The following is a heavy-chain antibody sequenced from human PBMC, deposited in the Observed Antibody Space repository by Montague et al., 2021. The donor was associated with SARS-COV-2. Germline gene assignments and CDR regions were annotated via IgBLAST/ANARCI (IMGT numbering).Heavy chain of an antibody. D-gene: IGHD4-11*01. J-gene: IGHJ6*02. CDR2: IYYSGST. CDR1: GDSISNYS. CDR3: ARHLRVTTVTSHMYHYAMDV. V-gene: IGHV4-59*08. Sequence: SETLSLTCSVSGDSISNYSWSWIRQSPGKGLEWIGYIYYSGSTNYNPSLTSRVTTSVDTSKNQVSLKLTSVTAADTAVYYCARHLRVTTVTSHMYHYAMDVWGQGTTVTVSS.